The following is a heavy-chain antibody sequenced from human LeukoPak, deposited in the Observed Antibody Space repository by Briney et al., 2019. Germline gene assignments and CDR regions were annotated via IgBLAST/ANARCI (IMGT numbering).Heavy chain of an antibody. CDR3: ARGTRYFDWFWFDP. V-gene: IGHV4-34*01. D-gene: IGHD3-9*01. J-gene: IGHJ5*02. Sequence: SETLSLTCAVYGESFSGYYWSWIRQPPGKGLEWIGEINHSGSTNYNPSLKSRVTISVDTSQNQFSLKLSSVTAADTAVYYCARGTRYFDWFWFDPWGQGTLVTVSS. CDR1: GESFSGYY. CDR2: INHSGST.